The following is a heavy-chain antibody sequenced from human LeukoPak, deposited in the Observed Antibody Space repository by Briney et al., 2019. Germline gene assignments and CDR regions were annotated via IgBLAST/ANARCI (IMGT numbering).Heavy chain of an antibody. Sequence: PGGCLRLSFAASGFTFSSYGMHSVRQAPGKGVGWVAFIRYEGSNKYYADTVKGRFTISRDNSKNTLYLQMNSLRAEDTAVYYCARGPSGYHNTGGQGTLVTVSS. V-gene: IGHV3-30*02. CDR3: ARGPSGYHNT. J-gene: IGHJ4*02. D-gene: IGHD5-12*01. CDR2: IRYEGSNK. CDR1: GFTFSSYG.